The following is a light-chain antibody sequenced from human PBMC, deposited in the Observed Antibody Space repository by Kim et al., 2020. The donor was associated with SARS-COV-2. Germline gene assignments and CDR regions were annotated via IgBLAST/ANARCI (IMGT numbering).Light chain of an antibody. V-gene: IGLV3-21*04. CDR1: NIGSKS. CDR2: YDS. J-gene: IGLJ3*02. CDR3: QVWDSSSDHRV. Sequence: APGKADKITCGGNNIGSKSVHGYRQKPGQAPVLVIYYDSDRPSGIPERFSGSNSGNTATLTISRVEAGDEADYYCQVWDSSSDHRVFGGGTQLTVL.